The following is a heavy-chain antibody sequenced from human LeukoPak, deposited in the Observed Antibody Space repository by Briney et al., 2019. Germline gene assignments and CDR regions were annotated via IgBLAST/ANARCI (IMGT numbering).Heavy chain of an antibody. CDR2: IRQDGSQK. CDR1: GFSFSYHG. J-gene: IGHJ4*02. V-gene: IGHV3-7*01. CDR3: AKDPSYTAAGIDY. Sequence: GGSLRLSCVASGFSFSYHGMNWVRLAPGKGLEWVATIRQDGSQKYYVDSVKGRFTISRDNAKNSLYLQMNSLRAEDSAVYYCAKDPSYTAAGIDYWGQGTLVTVSS. D-gene: IGHD6-13*01.